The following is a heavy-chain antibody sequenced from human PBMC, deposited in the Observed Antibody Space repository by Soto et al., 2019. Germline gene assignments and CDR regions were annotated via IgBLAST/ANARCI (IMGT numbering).Heavy chain of an antibody. CDR2: FNPSSLST. CDR1: GSSTNHH. Sequence: QVHLVQSGAEVKKPGASVNVSCQASGSSTNHHMHWVRPAPGQGLECMGIFNPSSLSTTYAQKFQGRVTITRDTSTSTVYMALSSLASEDTAVYFCAKVTHRGPIAVAGPLGSWGQGALVIVSS. D-gene: IGHD6-19*01. J-gene: IGHJ4*02. V-gene: IGHV1-46*01. CDR3: AKVTHRGPIAVAGPLGS.